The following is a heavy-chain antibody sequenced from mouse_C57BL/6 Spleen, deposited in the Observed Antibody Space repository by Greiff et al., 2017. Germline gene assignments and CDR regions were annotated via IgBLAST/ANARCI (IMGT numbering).Heavy chain of an antibody. D-gene: IGHD1-1*01. CDR3: SRSEVYDDSSNDY. V-gene: IGHV1-55*01. J-gene: IGHJ2*02. CDR1: GYTFTSYW. Sequence: VQLKQPGAELVKPGASVKMSCKASGYTFTSYWITWVKQRPGQGLAWMGDIYPGSGSPNYNEKFKSKATLTVVTSSSTAYMQLSSLPSDDSAVYYCSRSEVYDDSSNDYWGQGTSLTVSS. CDR2: IYPGSGSP.